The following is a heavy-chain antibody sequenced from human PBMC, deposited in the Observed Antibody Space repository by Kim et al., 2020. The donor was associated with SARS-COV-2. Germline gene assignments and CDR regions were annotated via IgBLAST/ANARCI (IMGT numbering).Heavy chain of an antibody. D-gene: IGHD3-22*01. V-gene: IGHV1-18*01. CDR2: ISPYNGNT. Sequence: ASVKVSCKASGYTFTNYGISWVRQAPGQGLEWLGWISPYNGNTNYAQKLQDRVTMSTDTSTSTAYMELRSLRSDDTAVYYCARLINYYESNYGMDVWGQGTTVTVS. J-gene: IGHJ6*02. CDR1: GYTFTNYG. CDR3: ARLINYYESNYGMDV.